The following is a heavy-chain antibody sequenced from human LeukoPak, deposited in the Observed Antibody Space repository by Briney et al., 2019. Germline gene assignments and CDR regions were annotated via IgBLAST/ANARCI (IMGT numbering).Heavy chain of an antibody. J-gene: IGHJ6*03. CDR3: ARDPYNGNYGDSYYYMDV. V-gene: IGHV3-21*01. D-gene: IGHD1-26*01. CDR2: ISSSSSYI. Sequence: GGSLRLSCAASGFTFSSYSMNWVRQAPGKGLEWVSSISSSSSYIYYADSEKGRFTISRDNAKNSLYLQMNSLRAEETAIYYCARDPYNGNYGDSYYYMDVWGKGPTVTISS. CDR1: GFTFSSYS.